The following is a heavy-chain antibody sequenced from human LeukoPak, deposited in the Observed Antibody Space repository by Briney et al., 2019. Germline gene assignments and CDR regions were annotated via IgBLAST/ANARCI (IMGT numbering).Heavy chain of an antibody. Sequence: GGSLRLSCAGSGFIFNNYAMHWVRQPPGKGLEWVSGISWNSGSIDYADSVKGRFTISRDSAKNSLYLQMNSLRVEDTAFYYCAKDNRRHYTSGPNPDSLHWGQGALVTVSS. D-gene: IGHD6-19*01. CDR3: AKDNRRHYTSGPNPDSLH. J-gene: IGHJ4*02. CDR1: GFIFNNYA. V-gene: IGHV3-9*01. CDR2: ISWNSGSI.